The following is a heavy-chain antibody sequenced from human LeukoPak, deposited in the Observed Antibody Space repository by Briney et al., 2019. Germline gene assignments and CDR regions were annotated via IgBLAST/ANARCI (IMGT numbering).Heavy chain of an antibody. Sequence: SVKVSCKASGGTFSSYAISWVRQAPGQGLEWMGGIIPIFGTANYAQKFQGRVTITTDESTSTAYMELSSLRSEDTAVYYCARERGATGGNYYYMDVWGKGTTVTVSS. J-gene: IGHJ6*03. V-gene: IGHV1-69*05. D-gene: IGHD1-26*01. CDR2: IIPIFGTA. CDR3: ARERGATGGNYYYMDV. CDR1: GGTFSSYA.